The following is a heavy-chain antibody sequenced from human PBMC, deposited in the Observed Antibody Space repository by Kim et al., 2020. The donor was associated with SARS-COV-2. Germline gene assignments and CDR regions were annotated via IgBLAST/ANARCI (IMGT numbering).Heavy chain of an antibody. V-gene: IGHV1-46*01. CDR3: ARGHPNHYDILTGYFDY. J-gene: IGHJ4*02. Sequence: ASVKVSCKASGYTFTSYYMHWVRQAPGQGLDWMGIINPSGGSTSYAQKFQGRVTMTRDTSTSTVYMELSSLRSEDTAVYYCARGHPNHYDILTGYFDYWGQGTLVTVSS. CDR1: GYTFTSYY. CDR2: INPSGGST. D-gene: IGHD3-9*01.